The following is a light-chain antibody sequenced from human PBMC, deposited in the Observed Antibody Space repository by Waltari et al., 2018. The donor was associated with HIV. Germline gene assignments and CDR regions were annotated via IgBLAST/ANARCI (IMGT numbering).Light chain of an antibody. Sequence: QTVVTQEPSFSVSPGGTVTLTCGLSSGSVSTSYYPSWYQQTQGQAPRTLIYSTNTRSSGVPDRFSGSILGNKAALTITGAQADDESDYYCVLYMGSGISVFGGGTQLTVL. J-gene: IGLJ7*01. CDR1: SGSVSTSYY. CDR2: STN. CDR3: VLYMGSGISV. V-gene: IGLV8-61*01.